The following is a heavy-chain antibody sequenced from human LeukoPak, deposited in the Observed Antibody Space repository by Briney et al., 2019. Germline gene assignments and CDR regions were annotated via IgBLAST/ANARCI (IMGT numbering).Heavy chain of an antibody. CDR2: ISSSSSSI. Sequence: GGSLRLSCAASGFTISSYSLNWVRQAPGKGLEWVSYISSSSSSIYYADSVQGRFTISRDNAKNSLYLQMNSLRAEDTAVYYCARRTPGYCSGGSCYGFQHWGQGTLVTVSS. J-gene: IGHJ1*01. CDR1: GFTISSYS. CDR3: ARRTPGYCSGGSCYGFQH. D-gene: IGHD2-15*01. V-gene: IGHV3-48*04.